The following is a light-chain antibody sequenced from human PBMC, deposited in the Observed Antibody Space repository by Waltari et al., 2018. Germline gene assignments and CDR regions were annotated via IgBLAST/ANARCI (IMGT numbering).Light chain of an antibody. J-gene: IGLJ2*01. CDR2: EVS. V-gene: IGLV2-14*01. CDR1: SSDVGGYNY. CDR3: SSYTSSSTLEVV. Sequence: QSALTQPASVSGSPGQSITISCTGTSSDVGGYNYVSWYQQHPGNAPKLMIYEVSNRPSGVSNRFSGSKSGNTASLTISGLQAEDEADYYCSSYTSSSTLEVVFGGGTKLTVL.